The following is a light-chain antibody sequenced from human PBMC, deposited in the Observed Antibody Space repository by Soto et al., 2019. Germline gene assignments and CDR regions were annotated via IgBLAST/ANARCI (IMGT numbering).Light chain of an antibody. CDR3: QQCNGPIT. CDR2: DAS. V-gene: IGKV1-5*01. J-gene: IGKJ5*01. Sequence: DIQMTQSPSTLSASVGDRVTITCRASQSIGNRLAWYQQKPGKAPKLLIYDASSLQSGVSSRFSGSASGKSFTLTITVLQPDYFASYYRQQCNGPITFGQGTRLEIK. CDR1: QSIGNR.